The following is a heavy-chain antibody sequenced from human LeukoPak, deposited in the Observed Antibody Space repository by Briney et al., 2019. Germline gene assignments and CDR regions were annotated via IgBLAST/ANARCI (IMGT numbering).Heavy chain of an antibody. Sequence: GGSLRLSCAASGFTFSSYAMHWVRQAPGKGLEWVAVISYDGSNKYYADSVKGRFTTSRDNSKNTLYLQMNSLRAEDTAIYYCAKDKGNGDFAFDYYMDVWGKGTTVTVSS. CDR3: AKDKGNGDFAFDYYMDV. D-gene: IGHD4-17*01. J-gene: IGHJ6*03. V-gene: IGHV3-30*04. CDR1: GFTFSSYA. CDR2: ISYDGSNK.